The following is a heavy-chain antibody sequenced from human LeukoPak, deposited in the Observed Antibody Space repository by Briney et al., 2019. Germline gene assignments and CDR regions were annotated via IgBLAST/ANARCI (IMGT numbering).Heavy chain of an antibody. J-gene: IGHJ3*02. Sequence: SETLSLTCDVSGDSINSGYYWGWIRQPPGKGLEWIGSMYHSGNTHYNPSLKSRVTMSVDTSKNQFSLKLSSVTAADTAVYYCARYDSGSSNDAFDIWGQGTMVTVSS. CDR3: ARYDSGSSNDAFDI. D-gene: IGHD1-26*01. CDR2: MYHSGNT. CDR1: GDSINSGYY. V-gene: IGHV4-38-2*01.